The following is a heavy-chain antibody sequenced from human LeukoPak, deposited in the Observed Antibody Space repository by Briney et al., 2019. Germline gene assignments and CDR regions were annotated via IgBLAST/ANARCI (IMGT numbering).Heavy chain of an antibody. CDR3: VGVGYSGYDYEDY. CDR2: INSDGSST. V-gene: IGHV3-74*01. Sequence: PGGSLRLSCAASGFTFSSYWMHWVRQAPGKGLVWVSRINSDGSSTSYADSEKGRFTISRDNAKNTLYLQMNSLRAEDTAVYYCVGVGYSGYDYEDYWGQGTLVTVSS. D-gene: IGHD5-12*01. CDR1: GFTFSSYW. J-gene: IGHJ4*02.